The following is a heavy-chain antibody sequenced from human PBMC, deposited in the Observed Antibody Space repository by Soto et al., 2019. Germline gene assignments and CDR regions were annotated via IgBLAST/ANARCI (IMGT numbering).Heavy chain of an antibody. J-gene: IGHJ6*02. D-gene: IGHD3-3*01. Sequence: PSETLSLTCTVSGGPLSSGSYYWSWIRQSPGQGLEWIGYIYYSGTTKYNPSLKSRVTISVDTSKNQFSLKLSSVTAADTAVYYCARLRYDFWSGYYTYYYGMDVWGQGTTVTVSS. CDR1: GGPLSSGSYY. CDR3: ARLRYDFWSGYYTYYYGMDV. V-gene: IGHV4-61*01. CDR2: IYYSGTT.